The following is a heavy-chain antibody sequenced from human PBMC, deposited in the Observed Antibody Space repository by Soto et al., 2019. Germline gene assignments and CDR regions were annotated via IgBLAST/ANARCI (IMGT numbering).Heavy chain of an antibody. J-gene: IGHJ5*02. V-gene: IGHV1-69*02. D-gene: IGHD2-2*01. CDR2: IIPILGIA. Sequence: GASVKVSCKASGGTFSSYTISWVRQAPGQGLEWMGRIIPILGIANYAQKFQGRVTITADKSTSTAYMELSSLRPEDTAVYYRATFGRYCSSTSCYEGWFDPWGQGTLVTVSS. CDR3: ATFGRYCSSTSCYEGWFDP. CDR1: GGTFSSYT.